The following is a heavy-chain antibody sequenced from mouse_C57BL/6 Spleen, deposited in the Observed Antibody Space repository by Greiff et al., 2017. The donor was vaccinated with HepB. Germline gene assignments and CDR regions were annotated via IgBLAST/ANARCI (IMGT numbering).Heavy chain of an antibody. CDR2: VRNKANGYTT. Sequence: EVQLVESGGGLVQPGGSLSLSCAASGFTFTDYYMSWVRQPPGKALEWLGFVRNKANGYTTEYSASVKGRFTISRDNSQSILYLHMNALRAEDSATYYCARSDITTVVDGAMDYWGQGTSVTVSS. V-gene: IGHV7-3*01. J-gene: IGHJ4*01. CDR3: ARSDITTVVDGAMDY. D-gene: IGHD1-1*01. CDR1: GFTFTDYY.